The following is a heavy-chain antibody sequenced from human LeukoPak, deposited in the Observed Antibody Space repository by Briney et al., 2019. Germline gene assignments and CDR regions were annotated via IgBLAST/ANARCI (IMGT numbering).Heavy chain of an antibody. V-gene: IGHV1-8*01. CDR3: ATEYAYDYVWGSYRYIFDY. CDR1: GYTFTSYD. J-gene: IGHJ4*02. D-gene: IGHD3-16*02. Sequence: GASVKVSCKASGYTFTSYDINWVRQATGQGLEWMGWMNPNSGNTGYAQKFQGRVTMTEDTSTDTAYMELSSLRSEDTAVYYCATEYAYDYVWGSYRYIFDYWGQGTLVTVSS. CDR2: MNPNSGNT.